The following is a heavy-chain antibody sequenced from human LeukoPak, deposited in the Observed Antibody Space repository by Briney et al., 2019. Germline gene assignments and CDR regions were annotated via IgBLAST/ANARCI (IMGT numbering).Heavy chain of an antibody. CDR3: AKTQNVLRFLEWSGGDAFDI. J-gene: IGHJ3*02. D-gene: IGHD3-3*01. V-gene: IGHV3-23*01. CDR2: ISGSGGGT. CDR1: GFTFSTYA. Sequence: GGSLRLSCAASGFTFSTYAMSWVRQAAGKGLEWVSLISGSGGGTYYADSVQGRFTISRDNSKNTLYLQLNSLRVEDTAVYYCAKTQNVLRFLEWSGGDAFDIWGQGTMVTVSS.